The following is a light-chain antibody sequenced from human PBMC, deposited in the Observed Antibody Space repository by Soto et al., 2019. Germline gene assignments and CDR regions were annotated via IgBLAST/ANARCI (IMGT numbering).Light chain of an antibody. V-gene: IGKV3-15*01. CDR1: QSVSGN. Sequence: EIVMTQSPATLSVSPGERATLSCRASQSVSGNLAWYQQKPGQAPRLLIYGASTRATGIPARFSGSGSGTEFTLTISSLQSEDFAVYYCQQYNNLPPRTFGQGTKVEIK. J-gene: IGKJ1*01. CDR2: GAS. CDR3: QQYNNLPPRT.